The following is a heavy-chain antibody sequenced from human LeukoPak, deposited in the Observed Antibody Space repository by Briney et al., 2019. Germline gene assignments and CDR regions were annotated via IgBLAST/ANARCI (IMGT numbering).Heavy chain of an antibody. CDR3: ASPWGSSSWYGLDY. Sequence: GGSLRLSCAASGFTFSSYWMNWARQAPGKGLEWVAVISYDGSNKYYADSVKGRFTISRDNSKNTLYLQMNSLRAEDTAVYYCASPWGSSSWYGLDYWGQGTLVTVSS. CDR2: ISYDGSNK. CDR1: GFTFSSYW. J-gene: IGHJ4*02. V-gene: IGHV3-30-3*01. D-gene: IGHD6-13*01.